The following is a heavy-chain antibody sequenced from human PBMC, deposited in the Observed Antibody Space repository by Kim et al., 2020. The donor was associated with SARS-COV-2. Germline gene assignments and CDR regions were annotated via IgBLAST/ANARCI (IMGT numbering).Heavy chain of an antibody. CDR2: ISYDGSNK. D-gene: IGHD6-13*01. Sequence: GGSLRLSCAASGFTFSSYGMHWVRQAPGKGLEWVAVISYDGSNKYYADSVKGRFTISRDNSKNTLYLQMNSLRAEDTAVYYCAKDRYGIAAAGFDYWGQGTLVTVSS. CDR1: GFTFSSYG. J-gene: IGHJ4*02. V-gene: IGHV3-30*18. CDR3: AKDRYGIAAAGFDY.